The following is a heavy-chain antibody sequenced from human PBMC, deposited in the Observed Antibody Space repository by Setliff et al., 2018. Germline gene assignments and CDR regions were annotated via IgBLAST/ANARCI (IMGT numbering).Heavy chain of an antibody. J-gene: IGHJ5*02. V-gene: IGHV4-39*07. CDR3: ATDGPVLNGDYIS. CDR1: GASIRNNYY. CDR2: IFYNGIT. D-gene: IGHD3-10*01. Sequence: SETLSLTCAVSGASIRNNYYWGWIRQSPGTGLEWIGSIFYNGITYYNPSVKSRGTISVDKSKNQFSLSLRSVTAADTAVYYCATDGPVLNGDYISWGQGTLVTFSS.